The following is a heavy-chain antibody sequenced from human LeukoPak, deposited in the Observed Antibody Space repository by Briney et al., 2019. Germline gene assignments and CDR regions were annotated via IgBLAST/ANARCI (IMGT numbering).Heavy chain of an antibody. Sequence: GGSLRLSCAASRFTFSSYSMNWVRQAPGKGLEWVSSISSSSSYIYYADSVKGRFTISRDNAKNSLYLQMNSLRAEDTAVYYCARDHLCGGGDCYSLPWGQGTLVTVSS. J-gene: IGHJ4*02. CDR3: ARDHLCGGGDCYSLP. CDR2: ISSSSSYI. CDR1: RFTFSSYS. D-gene: IGHD2-21*02. V-gene: IGHV3-21*01.